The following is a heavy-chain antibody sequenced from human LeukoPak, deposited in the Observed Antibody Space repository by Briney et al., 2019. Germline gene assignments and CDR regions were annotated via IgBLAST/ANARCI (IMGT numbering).Heavy chain of an antibody. CDR1: GGSISSSSYY. J-gene: IGHJ5*02. CDR3: ARRRMASWFYP. D-gene: IGHD5-24*01. V-gene: IGHV4-39*01. CDR2: IYYSGST. Sequence: SETLSPTCTVSGGSISSSSYYWGWIRQPPGKGLEWIGSIYYSGSTYYNPSLKSRVTISVDTSKNQFSLKLSSVTAADTAVYYCARRRMASWFYPWRQGTLVTVSS.